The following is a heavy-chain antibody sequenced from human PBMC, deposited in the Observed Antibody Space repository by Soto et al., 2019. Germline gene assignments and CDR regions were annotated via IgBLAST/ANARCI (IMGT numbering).Heavy chain of an antibody. V-gene: IGHV3-53*04. Sequence: GGSLRLSCAASGFTVSSNYMSWVRQAPGKGLEWVSVIFTGGSTYYADSVKGRFTISRHSSMNTVYLQMDSLRAEDTAVYYCARDRQSSACLDALDIWGQGTMVTVSS. J-gene: IGHJ3*02. D-gene: IGHD6-19*01. CDR2: IFTGGST. CDR1: GFTVSSNY. CDR3: ARDRQSSACLDALDI.